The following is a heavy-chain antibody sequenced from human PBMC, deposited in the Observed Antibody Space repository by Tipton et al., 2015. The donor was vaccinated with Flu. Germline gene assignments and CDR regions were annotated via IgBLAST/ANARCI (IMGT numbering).Heavy chain of an antibody. J-gene: IGHJ4*02. D-gene: IGHD3-10*02. CDR3: ARLSYYDVDLKNFYFDY. CDR2: IYPSGTP. CDR1: SGSIRSTNYF. Sequence: TLSLTCTVSSGSIRSTNYFCAWIRQPPGKRLELIGSIYPSGTPYYNPSLKSRVIISVDTSKNQFSLKVRSVTAADTAVYYCARLSYYDVDLKNFYFDYWGPGTLVTVSS. V-gene: IGHV4-39*01.